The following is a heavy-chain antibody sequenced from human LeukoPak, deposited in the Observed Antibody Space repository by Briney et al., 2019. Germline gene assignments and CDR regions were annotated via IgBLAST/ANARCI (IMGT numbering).Heavy chain of an antibody. CDR1: GYSFRNDW. J-gene: IGHJ3*01. Sequence: GDSLKISCQGSGYSFRNDWIGWVRQMPGKGLEWMGIIFPGDSDTRYSPSFQGQVTISADKSISTAYLQWSSLRAEDTAVYYCARDREMATRLHDAFDFWGQGTMVTVSS. V-gene: IGHV5-51*01. CDR2: IFPGDSDT. D-gene: IGHD5-24*01. CDR3: ARDREMATRLHDAFDF.